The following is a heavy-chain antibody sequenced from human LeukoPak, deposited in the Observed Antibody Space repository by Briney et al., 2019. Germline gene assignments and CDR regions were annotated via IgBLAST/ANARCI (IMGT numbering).Heavy chain of an antibody. J-gene: IGHJ3*02. CDR3: ARGGADCYDSSGSIGAFDI. D-gene: IGHD3-22*01. CDR1: GYTFTSYG. V-gene: IGHV1-18*01. Sequence: ASVKVSCKASGYTFTSYGISWVRQAPGQGLEWMGWISAYNGNTNYAQKLQGRVTMTTGTSTSTAYMELRSLRSDDTAVYYCARGGADCYDSSGSIGAFDIWGQGTMVTVSS. CDR2: ISAYNGNT.